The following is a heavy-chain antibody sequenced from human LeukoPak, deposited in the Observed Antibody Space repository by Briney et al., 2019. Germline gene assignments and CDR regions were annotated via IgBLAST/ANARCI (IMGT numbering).Heavy chain of an antibody. J-gene: IGHJ4*02. CDR3: ARFKGGTGFDY. CDR2: ISSSGKS. Sequence: SETLSLTCAVSGGSITTTNFDWAWIRQPPGQGLEWIAIISSSGKSYYNPYLMSRVTVSVDTSKNQFSLDVTSVTATDTGLFYCARFKGGTGFDYWGRGILVIVS. V-gene: IGHV4-39*01. CDR1: GGSITTTNFD. D-gene: IGHD1-26*01.